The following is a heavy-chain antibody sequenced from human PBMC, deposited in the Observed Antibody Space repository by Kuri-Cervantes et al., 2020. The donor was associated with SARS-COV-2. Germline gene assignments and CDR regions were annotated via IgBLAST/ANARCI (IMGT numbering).Heavy chain of an antibody. J-gene: IGHJ2*01. CDR3: GRVSGSGSNWAWYFDL. Sequence: GSLRLSCTVSGGSISSYYCTWIRQPPGKGLEWIGYIYNSGSTNYNPSLKSRVTISVDTSKNQFSLKLSSVTAADTAVYHCGRVSGSGSNWAWYFDLWGRGTPVTVSS. V-gene: IGHV4-59*01. CDR1: GGSISSYY. CDR2: IYNSGST. D-gene: IGHD2-15*01.